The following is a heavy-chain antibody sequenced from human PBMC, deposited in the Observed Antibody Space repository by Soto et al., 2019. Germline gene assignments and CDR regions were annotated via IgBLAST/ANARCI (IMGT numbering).Heavy chain of an antibody. CDR1: GFTVSSNY. Sequence: EVQLVESGGGLIQPGGSLRLSCAASGFTVSSNYMSWVRQAPGKGLEWVSVIYNGGSTYYADSVKGRFTISRDNSKNTLYLQMNSLRAEDTAVYYCARERHGALAPPRGMDVWGQGTTVTVSS. D-gene: IGHD3-10*01. CDR3: ARERHGALAPPRGMDV. J-gene: IGHJ6*02. CDR2: IYNGGST. V-gene: IGHV3-53*01.